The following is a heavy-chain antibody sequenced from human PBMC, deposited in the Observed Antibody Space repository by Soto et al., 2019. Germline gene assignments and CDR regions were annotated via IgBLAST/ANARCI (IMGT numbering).Heavy chain of an antibody. Sequence: SETLYLTCTVSGAALSSGGYFYTWVRQPPEKGLEWLGYIYYSGGTNYNPSLKSRVTISLDKSKSQFSLRLISVTAADTAVYYCTREQSDDNYFDPWGQGTLVTVSS. CDR2: IYYSGGT. CDR1: GAALSSGGYF. V-gene: IGHV4-61*08. CDR3: TREQSDDNYFDP. J-gene: IGHJ5*02. D-gene: IGHD6-19*01.